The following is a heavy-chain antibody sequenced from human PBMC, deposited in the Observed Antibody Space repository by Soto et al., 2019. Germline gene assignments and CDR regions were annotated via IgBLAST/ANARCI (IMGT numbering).Heavy chain of an antibody. Sequence: SETLSLTCTVSGGSIYSSPYYWGWIRQSPGRGLEWIGYIYYSGSTYYNPSLKSRVTISVDTSKNQFSLKLSSVTAADTAVYYCARALKSYGSPTGGMDVWGQGTTVTVSS. CDR2: IYYSGST. J-gene: IGHJ6*02. CDR3: ARALKSYGSPTGGMDV. D-gene: IGHD3-10*01. V-gene: IGHV4-31*03. CDR1: GGSIYSSPYY.